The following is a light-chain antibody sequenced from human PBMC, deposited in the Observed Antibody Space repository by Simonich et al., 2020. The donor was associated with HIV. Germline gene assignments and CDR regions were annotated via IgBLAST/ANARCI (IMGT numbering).Light chain of an antibody. CDR3: QQYSNWPLT. CDR1: QGISSY. J-gene: IGKJ4*01. CDR2: AAS. Sequence: AIRMTQSPSSLSASTGDRVTITCRASQGISSYLAWYQQKPGKAPKLLIYAASTLQSGVPSRFSGSGSGTDFTLTISSLQPEDFAVYYCQQYSNWPLTFGGGTKVEIK. V-gene: IGKV1-8*01.